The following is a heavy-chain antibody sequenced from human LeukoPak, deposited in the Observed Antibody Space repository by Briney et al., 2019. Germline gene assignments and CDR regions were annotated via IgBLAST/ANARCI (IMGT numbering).Heavy chain of an antibody. D-gene: IGHD3-10*01. CDR1: GFNFSSYA. V-gene: IGHV3-23*01. J-gene: IGHJ4*02. CDR2: ISGSGGST. Sequence: AGGSLRLSCAASGFNFSSYAMSWVRQAPGKGLEWVSAISGSGGSTYYADSVKGRFTISRDDAKSSLYLQMNSLRAEDTAVYYCATWGGSGPFDYWGQGKLVTVSS. CDR3: ATWGGSGPFDY.